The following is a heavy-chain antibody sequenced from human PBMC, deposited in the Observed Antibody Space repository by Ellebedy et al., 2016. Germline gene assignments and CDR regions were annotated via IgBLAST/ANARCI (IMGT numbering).Heavy chain of an antibody. Sequence: GESLKISXAATGFNFSTFGMSWVRQTPGKGLEWLSSVSNSAGESTLYADSVEGRFTISRDNSKSTLYLQMNSLRVEDTAVYHCAKDRGWGHVVEPSAVRGDFDYWGRGTLVTVSS. CDR1: GFNFSTFG. CDR2: VSNSAGEST. D-gene: IGHD2-2*01. J-gene: IGHJ4*02. V-gene: IGHV3-23*01. CDR3: AKDRGWGHVVEPSAVRGDFDY.